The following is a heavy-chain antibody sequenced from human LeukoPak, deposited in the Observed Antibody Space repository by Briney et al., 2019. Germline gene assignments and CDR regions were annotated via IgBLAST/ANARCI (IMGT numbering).Heavy chain of an antibody. D-gene: IGHD3-10*01. V-gene: IGHV3-11*03. CDR2: ISSSGSYT. CDR3: ARTVGRGPGGHFDY. Sequence: GGSLRLSCAASGLSYSDSYMTWIRQALGKELEWDSYISSSGSYTNYADSVQGRFTVSRDNAKNSLFLHMTSLRAEDTAVYYCARTVGRGPGGHFDYWGQGTLVIVSS. CDR1: GLSYSDSY. J-gene: IGHJ4*02.